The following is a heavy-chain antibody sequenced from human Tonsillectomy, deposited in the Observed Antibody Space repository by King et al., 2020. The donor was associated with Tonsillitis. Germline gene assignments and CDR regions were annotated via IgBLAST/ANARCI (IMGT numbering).Heavy chain of an antibody. Sequence: GQLVQSGAEVKKPGSSVKVSCKASGGTFSNYDISWVRQAPGQGLEWMGGIIPISGTANYAQKFQGRVTITADASTNTAYMELSGLRSEDTAVYYCARESYDSRRIPSGGFDPWGQGTLVTVSS. CDR1: GGTFSNYD. D-gene: IGHD3-22*01. V-gene: IGHV1-69*01. J-gene: IGHJ5*02. CDR2: IIPISGTA. CDR3: ARESYDSRRIPSGGFDP.